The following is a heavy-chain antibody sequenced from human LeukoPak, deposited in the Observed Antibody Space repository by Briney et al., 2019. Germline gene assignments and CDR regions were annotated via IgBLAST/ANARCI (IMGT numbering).Heavy chain of an antibody. Sequence: SETLSLTCIASGGSISSYYWSWIRQPPGKELKRIGYIYYSGSTNYNPSLKSRVTISVDTSKNQFSLKLSSVTAADTAVYYCARADYYDSSCFDYWGQGTLVTVSS. CDR1: GGSISSYY. J-gene: IGHJ4*02. CDR3: ARADYYDSSCFDY. V-gene: IGHV4-59*01. D-gene: IGHD3-22*01. CDR2: IYYSGST.